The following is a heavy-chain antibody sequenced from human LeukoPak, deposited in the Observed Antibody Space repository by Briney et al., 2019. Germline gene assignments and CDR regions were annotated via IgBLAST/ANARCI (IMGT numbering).Heavy chain of an antibody. J-gene: IGHJ4*02. CDR2: ISSSSSTI. D-gene: IGHD1-26*01. Sequence: PGGSLRLSCAASGFTFSSYSMNWVRQAPGKGLEWVSYISSSSSTIYYADSVKGRFTISRDNAKNSLYLQMNSLRAEDTAVYYCARVFYQSSSGSYWGSLDYWGQGTLVTVSS. CDR3: ARVFYQSSSGSYWGSLDY. CDR1: GFTFSSYS. V-gene: IGHV3-48*01.